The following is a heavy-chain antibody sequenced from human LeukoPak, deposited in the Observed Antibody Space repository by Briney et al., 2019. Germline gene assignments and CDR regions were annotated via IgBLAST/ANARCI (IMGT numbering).Heavy chain of an antibody. CDR1: EFTFSNYA. D-gene: IGHD5-24*01. CDR2: IYYSGST. Sequence: PGGSLRLSCTASEFTFSNYAMSWVRQAPGKGLEWIGYIYYSGSTNYNPSLKSRVTISVDTSKNQFSLRLSSVTAADTAVYYCARGVRWLQLCYFDYWGQGTLVTVSS. J-gene: IGHJ4*02. CDR3: ARGVRWLQLCYFDY. V-gene: IGHV4-59*01.